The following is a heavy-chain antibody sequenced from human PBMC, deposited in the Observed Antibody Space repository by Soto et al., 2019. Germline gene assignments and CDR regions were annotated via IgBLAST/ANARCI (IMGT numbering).Heavy chain of an antibody. CDR1: GDSISVSPYF. J-gene: IGHJ4*02. CDR2: IFYDGDT. CDR3: ASLPAAVPHY. D-gene: IGHD6-13*01. Sequence: QLQLQESGPGLVKPSETLSLTCTVSGDSISVSPYFWGWIRQPPGKGLEWIASIFYDGDTVYTPSLKSRAFISVDTSTNQFSLKLTSVAAANTAIYFCASLPAAVPHYWGQGTLVIVSS. V-gene: IGHV4-39*01.